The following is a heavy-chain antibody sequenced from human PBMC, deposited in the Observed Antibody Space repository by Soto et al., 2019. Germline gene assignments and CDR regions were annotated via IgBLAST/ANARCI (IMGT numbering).Heavy chain of an antibody. CDR3: ARTGIDDFWSGYPALVDY. V-gene: IGHV1-18*01. CDR2: ISAYNGNT. Sequence: ASVKVSCKASGYTFTSYGISWVRQAPGQGLEWMGWISAYNGNTNYAQKLQGRVTMTTDTSKSTAYMELRSLRSDDTAVYYCARTGIDDFWSGYPALVDYWGQGTLVTVSS. D-gene: IGHD3-3*01. CDR1: GYTFTSYG. J-gene: IGHJ4*02.